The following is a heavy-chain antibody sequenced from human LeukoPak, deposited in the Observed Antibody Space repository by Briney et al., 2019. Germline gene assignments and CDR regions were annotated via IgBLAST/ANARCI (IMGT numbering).Heavy chain of an antibody. D-gene: IGHD5-12*01. CDR3: VRGADYSSLDY. J-gene: IGHJ4*02. CDR2: IYYSGST. V-gene: IGHV4-59*01. Sequence: PSETLSLTCTVSGGSISSYYWSWIRQPPGKGLEWIGYIYYSGSTNYNPSLKSRVTISVDTSKNQFSLKLSSVTAADTAVYYCVRGADYSSLDYWGQGTLLTVSS. CDR1: GGSISSYY.